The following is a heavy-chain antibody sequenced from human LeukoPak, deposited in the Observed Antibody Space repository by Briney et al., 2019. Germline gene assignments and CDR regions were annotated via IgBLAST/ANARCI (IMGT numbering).Heavy chain of an antibody. Sequence: SVKVSCKASGGTSSSYAISWVRQAPGQGLEWMGGIIPIFGTANYAQKFQGRVTITTDESTSTAYMELSSLRSEDTAVYYCASNTLAADEYYYYYMDVWGKGTTVTVSS. CDR1: GGTSSSYA. V-gene: IGHV1-69*05. CDR2: IIPIFGTA. CDR3: ASNTLAADEYYYYYMDV. D-gene: IGHD6-13*01. J-gene: IGHJ6*03.